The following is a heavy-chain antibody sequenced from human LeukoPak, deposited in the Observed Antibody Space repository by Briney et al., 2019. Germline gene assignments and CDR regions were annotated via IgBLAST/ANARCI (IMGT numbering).Heavy chain of an antibody. CDR3: ASGMPYSSGWYTPGGYFDY. Sequence: QPGGSLRLSCAASGFTFSSYAMHWVRQAPGKGLEWVAVISYDGSNKYYGDSVKGRFTISRDNSRNTLYLQMNSLRAEDTAVYYCASGMPYSSGWYTPGGYFDYWGQGTLVTVSS. D-gene: IGHD6-19*01. CDR1: GFTFSSYA. J-gene: IGHJ4*02. CDR2: ISYDGSNK. V-gene: IGHV3-30-3*01.